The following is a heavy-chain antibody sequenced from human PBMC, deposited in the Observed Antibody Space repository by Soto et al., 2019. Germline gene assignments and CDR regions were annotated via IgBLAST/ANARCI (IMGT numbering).Heavy chain of an antibody. V-gene: IGHV3-30-3*01. CDR1: GFTFSSYA. D-gene: IGHD2-2*02. CDR2: ISYDGSNK. J-gene: IGHJ6*02. CDR3: ARGVLVPAAIVYYYGMDV. Sequence: QVQLVESGGGVVQPGRSLRLSCAASGFTFSSYAMHWVRQAPGKGLEWVAVISYDGSNKYYADSVKGRFTISRDNSKNTLYPQMNSLRVEDTAVYYCARGVLVPAAIVYYYGMDVWGQGTTVTVSS.